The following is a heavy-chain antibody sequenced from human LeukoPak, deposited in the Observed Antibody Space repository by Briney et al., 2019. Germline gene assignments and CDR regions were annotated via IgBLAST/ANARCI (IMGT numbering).Heavy chain of an antibody. CDR2: INAGNGNT. Sequence: ASVKVSCKASGYTFTSYAMHWVRQAPGQRLEWMGWINAGNGNTKYSQEFQGRVTITRDTSASTAYMELSSLRSEDMAVYYCARGGGSYYYDSSGYWDYFDYWGQGTLVTVSS. CDR3: ARGGGSYYYDSSGYWDYFDY. J-gene: IGHJ4*02. CDR1: GYTFTSYA. V-gene: IGHV1-3*03. D-gene: IGHD3-22*01.